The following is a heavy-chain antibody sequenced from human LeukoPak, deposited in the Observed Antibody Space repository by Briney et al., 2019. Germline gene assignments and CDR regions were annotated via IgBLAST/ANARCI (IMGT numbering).Heavy chain of an antibody. Sequence: GGSLRLSCAASGFTFSRYSMNWVRQAPGKGLEWVSYISSSNNTIDYADSVKGRFSISRDNAKNSLYLQMKSLRDEDTAVYYCAREDGGKADIWGQGTMVIVSS. CDR3: AREDGGKADI. CDR1: GFTFSRYS. J-gene: IGHJ3*02. CDR2: ISSSNNTI. V-gene: IGHV3-48*02. D-gene: IGHD4-23*01.